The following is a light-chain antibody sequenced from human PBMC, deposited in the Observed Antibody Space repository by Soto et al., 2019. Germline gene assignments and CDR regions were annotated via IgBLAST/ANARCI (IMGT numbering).Light chain of an antibody. CDR3: QLYGISPKT. CDR1: ETVAGSY. J-gene: IGKJ1*01. V-gene: IGKV3-20*01. Sequence: LTQCRGALYLTPGERATLSCRASETVAGSYLAWYQQKPGQAPRLLIHGASTRATGIADRFSGSGSGTDFTLTISRLEPEDFAVYDCQLYGISPKTFGQGTKVDIK. CDR2: GAS.